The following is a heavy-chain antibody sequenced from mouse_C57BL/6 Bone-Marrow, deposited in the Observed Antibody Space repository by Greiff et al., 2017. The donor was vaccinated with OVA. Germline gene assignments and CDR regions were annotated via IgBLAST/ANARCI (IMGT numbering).Heavy chain of an antibody. D-gene: IGHD1-1*01. CDR2: IYWDDDK. CDR1: GFSLSTSGMG. Sequence: QVTLKESGPGLLQSSQTLRLTCSFSGFSLSTSGMGVSWIRQPSGMGLEWLAHIYWDDDKRSNPSLKRRPTISKDTSRNQVFLKLTRVDTADTSTYYCALYYYGLLDYGGQGTTPTVSS. J-gene: IGHJ2*01. CDR3: ALYYYGLLDY. V-gene: IGHV8-12*01.